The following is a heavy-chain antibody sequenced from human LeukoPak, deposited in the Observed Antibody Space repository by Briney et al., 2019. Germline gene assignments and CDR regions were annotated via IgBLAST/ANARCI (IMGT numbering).Heavy chain of an antibody. CDR2: SNHSGST. Sequence: SETLSLTCTVSGGSISSGGYYWSWIRQPPGKGLERIGESNHSGSTNYNPSLRSRVTISVDTSKNQFSLKLSSVTAADTAVYYCARTFPSSSIPGGNWFDPWGQGTLVTVSS. V-gene: IGHV4-39*07. D-gene: IGHD6-6*01. CDR1: GGSISSGGYY. J-gene: IGHJ5*02. CDR3: ARTFPSSSIPGGNWFDP.